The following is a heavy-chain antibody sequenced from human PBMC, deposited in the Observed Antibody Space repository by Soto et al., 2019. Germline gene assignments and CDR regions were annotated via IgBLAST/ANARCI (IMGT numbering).Heavy chain of an antibody. D-gene: IGHD5-12*01. CDR3: AIAPPGSVYDLDS. CDR2: ISASGGST. CDR1: GFTFSNYA. V-gene: IGHV3-23*01. Sequence: EVQLLDSGGGLVQPGGSLRLSCAASGFTFSNYAMNWVRQAPGKGLDWVSAISASGGSTYYADSVKGRFTISRDNPKNTMYLHMSRLRAEDMAVYYCAIAPPGSVYDLDSWGKEPLFPVSS. J-gene: IGHJ4*02.